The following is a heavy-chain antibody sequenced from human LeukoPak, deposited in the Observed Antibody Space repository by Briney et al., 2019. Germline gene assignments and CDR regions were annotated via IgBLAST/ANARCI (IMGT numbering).Heavy chain of an antibody. CDR1: GFTFSRSW. J-gene: IGHJ4*02. CDR2: INPDGDGM. V-gene: IGHV3-7*01. Sequence: GGSLRLSCTASGFTFSRSWMNRIRQAPGKGLEWVANINPDGDGMRFVDSVKGRFTMSRDNAQSSLHLQMNSLRVEDTAFYYCAAWTDRGYSYWGQGVLVTVSS. D-gene: IGHD5-12*01. CDR3: AAWTDRGYSY.